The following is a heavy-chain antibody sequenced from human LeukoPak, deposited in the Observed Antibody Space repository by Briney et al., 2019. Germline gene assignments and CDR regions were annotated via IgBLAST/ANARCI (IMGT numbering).Heavy chain of an antibody. CDR2: ISSDGANE. CDR1: GFIFADLG. D-gene: IGHD1-26*01. V-gene: IGHV3-30-3*01. Sequence: PGGSLRLSCAASGFIFADLGMHWVRQPPGKGLEWVAGISSDGANEHYADSVKGRFIISRDSSKNTLFLHMNTLRAEDTAIYYCAKDRTVGASYWYFDLWGRGTLVTVSS. J-gene: IGHJ2*01. CDR3: AKDRTVGASYWYFDL.